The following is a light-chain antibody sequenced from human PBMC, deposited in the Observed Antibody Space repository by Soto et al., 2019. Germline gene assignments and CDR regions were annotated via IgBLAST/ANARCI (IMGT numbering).Light chain of an antibody. CDR2: GAS. CDR1: QDISSW. V-gene: IGKV1-12*01. Sequence: DIQMTQSPSSVSASVGDRVTITCRASQDISSWLAWYQQKPGKAPKLLIYGASSLQSGVPSRFSGSGSGTDFTLTISSLQPEDFATYYCQPANSFPITFGQGTRLEIK. J-gene: IGKJ5*01. CDR3: QPANSFPIT.